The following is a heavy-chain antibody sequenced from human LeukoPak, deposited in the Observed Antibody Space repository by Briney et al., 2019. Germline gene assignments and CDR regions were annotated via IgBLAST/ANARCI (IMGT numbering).Heavy chain of an antibody. Sequence: SETLSLTCTVSGGSISSGDYYWSWIRQPPGKGLEWIGYIYYSGSTYYNPSLKSRVTISVDTSKNQFSLKLSSVTAADTAVYYCARVGGTGDSAGYWYFDLWGRGTLVTVSS. J-gene: IGHJ2*01. CDR2: IYYSGST. CDR1: GGSISSGDYY. D-gene: IGHD7-27*01. CDR3: ARVGGTGDSAGYWYFDL. V-gene: IGHV4-30-4*08.